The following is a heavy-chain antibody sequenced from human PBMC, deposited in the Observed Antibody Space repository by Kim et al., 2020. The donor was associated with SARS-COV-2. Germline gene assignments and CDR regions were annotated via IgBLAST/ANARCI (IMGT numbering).Heavy chain of an antibody. CDR1: GFTFDDYA. J-gene: IGHJ4*02. CDR2: ISWNSGSI. D-gene: IGHD6-13*01. V-gene: IGHV3-9*01. Sequence: GGSLRLSCAASGFTFDDYAMHWVRQAPGKGLEWVSGISWNSGSIGYADSVKGRFTISRDNAKNSLYLQMNSLRAEDTALYYCAKDRGAAGTFLVFDYWGQGTLVTVSS. CDR3: AKDRGAAGTFLVFDY.